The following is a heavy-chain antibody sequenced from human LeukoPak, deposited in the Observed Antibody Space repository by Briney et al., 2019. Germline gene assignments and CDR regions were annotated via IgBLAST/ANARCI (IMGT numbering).Heavy chain of an antibody. J-gene: IGHJ4*02. CDR2: ISSRSSYI. CDR3: SRDPRHSDY. V-gene: IGHV3-21*04. Sequence: GGSLRLSCAASGFTFSSYSMNWVRQAPGKGLEWVSSISSRSSYIDYADSLKGRFTISRDNAKNSLYLHMNSLTVEDTAVYYCSRDPRHSDYWGQGTLVTVSS. CDR1: GFTFSSYS.